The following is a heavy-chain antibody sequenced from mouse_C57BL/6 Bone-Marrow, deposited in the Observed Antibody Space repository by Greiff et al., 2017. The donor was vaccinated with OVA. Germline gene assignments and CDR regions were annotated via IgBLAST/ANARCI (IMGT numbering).Heavy chain of an antibody. CDR1: GFTFSSYG. Sequence: EVHLVESGGDLVKPGGSLKLSCAASGFTFSSYGMSWVRQTPDKRLEWVATISSGGSYTYYPDSVKGRFTISRDNAKNTLYLQMSSLKSEDTAMYYCARKRTTVARFDYWGQGTTLTVSS. J-gene: IGHJ2*01. V-gene: IGHV5-6*01. D-gene: IGHD1-1*01. CDR2: ISSGGSYT. CDR3: ARKRTTVARFDY.